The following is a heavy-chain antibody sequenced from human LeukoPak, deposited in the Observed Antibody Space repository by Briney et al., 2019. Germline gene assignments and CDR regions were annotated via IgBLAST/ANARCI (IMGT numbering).Heavy chain of an antibody. V-gene: IGHV5-51*01. Sequence: GESLKISCKVSGYRLTNNWIGWVRQVPGKGLEWMGIIYPGYSDTRYSPSFQGQVTFSVDTSTSTVYLQWSSLKASDTAIYYCARLYSGYDTYWDYWGQGTLVTVSS. J-gene: IGHJ4*02. CDR2: IYPGYSDT. CDR1: GYRLTNNW. CDR3: ARLYSGYDTYWDY. D-gene: IGHD5-12*01.